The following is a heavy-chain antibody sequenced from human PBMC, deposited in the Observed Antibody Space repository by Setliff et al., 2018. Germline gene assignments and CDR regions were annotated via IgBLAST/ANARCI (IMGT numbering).Heavy chain of an antibody. CDR1: GFTFSSYA. V-gene: IGHV3-30*01. Sequence: PGGSLRLSCAASGFTFSSYAMHWVRQAPGKGLEWVAVISYDGSNKYYADSVKGRFTISRDNSKNTLYLQMNSLRAEDTAVYYCVRERSGYSSNWYTLDAFDIWGQGTMVTVSS. CDR2: ISYDGSNK. J-gene: IGHJ3*02. D-gene: IGHD6-13*01. CDR3: VRERSGYSSNWYTLDAFDI.